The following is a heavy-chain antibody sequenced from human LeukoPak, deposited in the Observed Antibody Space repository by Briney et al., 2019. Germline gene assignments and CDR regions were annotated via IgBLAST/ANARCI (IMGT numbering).Heavy chain of an antibody. CDR1: GYTFTSYG. D-gene: IGHD1-26*01. CDR2: ISASNGNT. Sequence: ASVKVSCKASGYTFTSYGISWVRQAPGQGLEWMGWISASNGNTNYAQKLQGRVTMTTDTSTSTAYMELRSLRSDDTAVYYCARRYEWELPLDYYYYGMDVWGQGTTVTVSS. J-gene: IGHJ6*02. V-gene: IGHV1-18*01. CDR3: ARRYEWELPLDYYYYGMDV.